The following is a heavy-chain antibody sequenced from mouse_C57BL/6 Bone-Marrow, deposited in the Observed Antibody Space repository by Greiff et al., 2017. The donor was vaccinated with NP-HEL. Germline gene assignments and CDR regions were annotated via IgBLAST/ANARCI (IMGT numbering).Heavy chain of an antibody. CDR2: IYPRSGNT. V-gene: IGHV1-81*01. Sequence: VQLVESGAELARPGASVKLSCKASGYTFTSYGISWVKQRTGQGLEWIGEIYPRSGNTYYNEKFKGKATLTADKSSSTAYMELRSLTSEDSAVYFCTTVVAWQVDYWGQGTTLTVSS. CDR1: GYTFTSYG. CDR3: TTVVAWQVDY. J-gene: IGHJ2*01. D-gene: IGHD1-1*01.